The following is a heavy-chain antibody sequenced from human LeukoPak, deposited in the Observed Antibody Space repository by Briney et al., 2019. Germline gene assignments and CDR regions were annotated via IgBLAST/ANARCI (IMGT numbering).Heavy chain of an antibody. J-gene: IGHJ4*02. CDR1: GLTFDDYA. D-gene: IGHD6-13*01. V-gene: IGHV3-9*01. CDR2: ISWNSGSI. CDR3: AKSRTAAGTPYFDY. Sequence: PGRSLRLSCAASGLTFDDYAMHWVRQAPGKGLEWVSGISWNSGSIGYADSVKGRFTISRDNAKNSLYLQMNSLRAEDTALYYCAKSRTAAGTPYFDYWGQGTLVTVSS.